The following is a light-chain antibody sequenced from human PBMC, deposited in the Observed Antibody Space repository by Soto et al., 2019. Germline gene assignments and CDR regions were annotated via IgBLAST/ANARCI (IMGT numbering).Light chain of an antibody. CDR2: DAS. J-gene: IGKJ1*01. CDR3: QQYGSSPTWT. Sequence: EIVMTQSPATLSVSPGERATLSCRASRGISSNLAWYQQKPGQAPRLLIYDASTRATGIPARFSGSGSGTDFTLTISRLEPEDSAVYYCQQYGSSPTWTFGQGTKVDIK. CDR1: RGISSN. V-gene: IGKV3-15*01.